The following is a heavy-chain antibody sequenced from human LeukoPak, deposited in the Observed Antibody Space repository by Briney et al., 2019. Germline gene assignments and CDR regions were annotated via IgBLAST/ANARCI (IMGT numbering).Heavy chain of an antibody. CDR2: IKWNSGSK. V-gene: IGHV3-20*04. D-gene: IGHD3-22*01. CDR1: GFTSDDYD. Sequence: GGSLRLSCAASGFTSDDYDMNCVREAPGKGLGWVCGIKWNSGSKGYAHSVQGRFNISRDNAKNSLYLQMNSLRAEDTALYYCARDLPQIEYWGQGTLVTVSS. CDR3: ARDLPQIEY. J-gene: IGHJ4*02.